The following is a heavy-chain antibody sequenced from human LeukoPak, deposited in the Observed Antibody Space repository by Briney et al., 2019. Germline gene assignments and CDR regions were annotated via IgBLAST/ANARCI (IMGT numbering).Heavy chain of an antibody. Sequence: SETLSLTCTVSGGSISSYYWSWIRQPPGKGLEWIGSIYYTGSTYYNPFLKSPVTISVDTSKNQFSLKLSSVTAADTAVYYCARAAGYGSYFDYWGQGTLVTVSS. D-gene: IGHD1-26*01. J-gene: IGHJ4*02. CDR1: GGSISSYY. V-gene: IGHV4-39*01. CDR3: ARAAGYGSYFDY. CDR2: IYYTGST.